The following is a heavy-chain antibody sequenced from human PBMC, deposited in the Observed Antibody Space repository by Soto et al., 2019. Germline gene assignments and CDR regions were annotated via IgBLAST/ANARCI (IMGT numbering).Heavy chain of an antibody. CDR2: ISGSGGST. CDR1: GFTFSSYA. D-gene: IGHD3-3*01. Sequence: PGGSLRLSCAASGFTFSSYAMSWVRQAPGKGLEWVSAISGSGGSTYYADSVKGRFTISRDNSKNTLYLQMNSLRAEDTAVYYCAKSLVFGVVIIDFDYWGQGTLVTVSS. V-gene: IGHV3-23*01. CDR3: AKSLVFGVVIIDFDY. J-gene: IGHJ4*02.